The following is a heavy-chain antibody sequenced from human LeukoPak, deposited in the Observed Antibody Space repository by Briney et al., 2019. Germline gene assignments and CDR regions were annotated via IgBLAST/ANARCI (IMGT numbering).Heavy chain of an antibody. V-gene: IGHV4-30-2*01. CDR3: ARGKSSPRNGDVYRPANRLPRPYNWFDP. CDR1: GGSISSGGYY. CDR2: IYHSGST. Sequence: SETLSLTCTVSGGSISSGGYYWSWIRQPPGKGLEWIGYIYHSGSTYYNPSLKSRVTISVDTSKNQFSLKLSSVTAADTAVFYCARGKSSPRNGDVYRPANRLPRPYNWFDPWGQGTLVTVSS. J-gene: IGHJ5*02. D-gene: IGHD3-10*01.